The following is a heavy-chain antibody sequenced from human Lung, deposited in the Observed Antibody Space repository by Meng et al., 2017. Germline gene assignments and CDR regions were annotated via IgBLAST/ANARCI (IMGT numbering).Heavy chain of an antibody. Sequence: QVQPEESGPGLVKPSGPPPLTCGVSGGSISSSNWWSWVRQPPGKGLEWIGEIYHSGGTKYNPSLKSRVTISVDKSKNQFSLKLSSVTAADTAVYYCARGLGEAVVPRTMSNYWGQGTLVTVSS. CDR3: ARGLGEAVVPRTMSNY. CDR1: GGSISSSNW. J-gene: IGHJ4*02. V-gene: IGHV4-4*02. CDR2: IYHSGGT. D-gene: IGHD2-2*01.